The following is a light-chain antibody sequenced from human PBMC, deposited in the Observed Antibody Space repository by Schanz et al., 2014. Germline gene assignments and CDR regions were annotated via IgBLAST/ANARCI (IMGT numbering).Light chain of an antibody. Sequence: EIVMTQSPATLSLSPGETATLSCRASQSVSTKLAWYQQKPGQGPRLLIYGASTRATGIPARFSGSGSGTEFTLTISSLQSEDFAIYYCQQYNNWPPITFGQGTRLEIK. V-gene: IGKV3-15*01. CDR2: GAS. CDR1: QSVSTK. CDR3: QQYNNWPPIT. J-gene: IGKJ5*01.